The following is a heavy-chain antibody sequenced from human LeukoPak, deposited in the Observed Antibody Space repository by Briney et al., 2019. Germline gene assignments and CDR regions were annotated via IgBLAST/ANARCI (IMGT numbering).Heavy chain of an antibody. CDR1: GYTFTGYY. Sequence: EASVKVSCKASGYTFTGYYMHWVRQAPGQGLEWMGWINPNSGGTNYAQKFRGRVTMTRDTSISTAYMELSRLRSDDTAVYYCARVTYCTNGVCYRGDYWGQGTLVTVSS. V-gene: IGHV1-2*02. J-gene: IGHJ4*02. D-gene: IGHD2-8*01. CDR3: ARVTYCTNGVCYRGDY. CDR2: INPNSGGT.